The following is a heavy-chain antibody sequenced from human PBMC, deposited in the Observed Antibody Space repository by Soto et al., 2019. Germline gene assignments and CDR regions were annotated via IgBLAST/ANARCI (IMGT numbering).Heavy chain of an antibody. CDR1: GVSITSGDYY. V-gene: IGHV4-30-4*02. CDR2: IYYSGNT. CDR3: ARDLWGYCGTDCYPLDV. J-gene: IGHJ6*02. D-gene: IGHD2-21*02. Sequence: SETLSLTCAVSGVSITSGDYYWTWIRQPPGKGLEWIGSIYYSGNTYYNPPLKSRLSISVDTSKNQFSLKLNSVTAADTAVYYCARDLWGYCGTDCYPLDVWGQGTTVTVSS.